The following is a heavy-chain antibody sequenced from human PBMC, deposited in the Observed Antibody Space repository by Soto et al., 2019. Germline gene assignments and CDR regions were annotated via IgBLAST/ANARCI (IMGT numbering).Heavy chain of an antibody. V-gene: IGHV1-18*01. J-gene: IGHJ5*02. CDR1: GYTFTDYG. CDR2: ISPYNGNT. CDR3: ARDRRIAAAGLWFDP. D-gene: IGHD6-13*01. Sequence: ASVKVSCKTSGYTFTDYGISWVRQAPGQGLEWMGWISPYNGNTNYAQKFQGRVTMTRNTSISTAYMELSSLRSEDTAVYYCARDRRIAAAGLWFDPWGQGTLVTVSS.